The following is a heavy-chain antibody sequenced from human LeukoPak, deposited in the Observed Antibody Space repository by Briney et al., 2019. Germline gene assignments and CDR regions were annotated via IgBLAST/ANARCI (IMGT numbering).Heavy chain of an antibody. CDR1: GGSISSYH. D-gene: IGHD7-27*01. J-gene: IGHJ4*02. V-gene: IGHV4-59*08. Sequence: SQTLSLTCTVAGGSISSYHWSWIRQPPGKGLEWIGYIHYSGSTNYNPSLKSRVTISEDTSKNQFSLKLSSVTAADTAAYYCARLANWAQDDYWGQGALVTVSS. CDR3: ARLANWAQDDY. CDR2: IHYSGST.